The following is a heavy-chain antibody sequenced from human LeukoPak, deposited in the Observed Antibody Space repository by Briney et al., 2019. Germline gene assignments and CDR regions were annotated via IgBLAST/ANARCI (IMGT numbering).Heavy chain of an antibody. CDR3: ARGGRGYSYGYYYYYYGMDV. CDR1: GGSFSGYY. Sequence: SENLSLNCAVYGGSFSGYYWSWIRQPPGKGLEWIGEINHSGSTNYNPSLKSRVTISVDTSKNQFSLKRSSVTAADTAVYYCARGGRGYSYGYYYYYYGMDVWGQGTTVTVSS. D-gene: IGHD5-18*01. J-gene: IGHJ6*02. CDR2: INHSGST. V-gene: IGHV4-34*01.